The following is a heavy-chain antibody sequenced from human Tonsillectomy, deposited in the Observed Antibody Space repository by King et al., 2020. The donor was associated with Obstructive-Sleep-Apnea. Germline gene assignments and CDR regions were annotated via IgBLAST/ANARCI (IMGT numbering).Heavy chain of an antibody. V-gene: IGHV3-30*18. D-gene: IGHD5-18*01. CDR2: ISYDGSNK. J-gene: IGHJ6*02. Sequence: VQLVESGGGVVQPGRSLRLSCAASGFTFSSYGMHWVRQAPGKGLEWVAVISYDGSNKYYADSVKGRFTISRDNSKNTLYLQMNSLRAEDTAVYYCANLHTAMVTDYYYGMDVWGQGTTVTVSS. CDR3: ANLHTAMVTDYYYGMDV. CDR1: GFTFSSYG.